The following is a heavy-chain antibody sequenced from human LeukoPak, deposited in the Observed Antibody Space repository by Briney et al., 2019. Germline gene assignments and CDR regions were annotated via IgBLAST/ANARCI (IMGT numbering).Heavy chain of an antibody. D-gene: IGHD2-2*01. Sequence: ASVKVSCKACGYTFTGYYMHWVRQAPGQGLEWMGWINPNSGGTNYAQKFQGRDTMTRDTFISTAYMELSRLRSDDTAVYYCARAGYCSSTSCQQAAFDPWGQGTLVTVSS. J-gene: IGHJ5*02. CDR1: GYTFTGYY. V-gene: IGHV1-2*02. CDR2: INPNSGGT. CDR3: ARAGYCSSTSCQQAAFDP.